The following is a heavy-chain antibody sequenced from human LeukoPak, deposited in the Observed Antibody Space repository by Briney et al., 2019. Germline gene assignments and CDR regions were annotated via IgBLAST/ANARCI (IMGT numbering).Heavy chain of an antibody. V-gene: IGHV3-23*01. CDR1: RFTFSIYD. J-gene: IGHJ4*02. D-gene: IGHD4-11*01. CDR3: AKGRDYHFDY. CDR2: ISSSGGST. Sequence: GGSLRLSCAASRFTFSIYDMSWVRQAPGKGLEWVSLISSSGGSTYYADSVKGRFTISRDNSKNTLYLQMNSLRAEDTAAYFCAKGRDYHFDYWGQGTLVTVPS.